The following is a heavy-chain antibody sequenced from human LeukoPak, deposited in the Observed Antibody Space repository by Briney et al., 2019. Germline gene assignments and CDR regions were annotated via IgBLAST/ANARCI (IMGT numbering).Heavy chain of an antibody. CDR2: ISGSGGST. CDR1: GFTFSSYG. D-gene: IGHD3-22*01. Sequence: PGGSLRLSCAASGFTFSSYGMSWVRQAPGKGLEWVSAISGSGGSTYYADSVKGRFTISRDNAKNSLYLQMNSLRAEDTAVYYCASIFYSIDYIFDYWGQGTLVTVSS. J-gene: IGHJ4*02. V-gene: IGHV3-23*01. CDR3: ASIFYSIDYIFDY.